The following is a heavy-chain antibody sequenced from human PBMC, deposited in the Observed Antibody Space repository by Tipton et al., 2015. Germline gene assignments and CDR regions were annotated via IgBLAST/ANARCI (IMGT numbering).Heavy chain of an antibody. CDR1: GGSISSDNRY. J-gene: IGHJ4*02. CDR3: ARVPTTVTTYFDY. Sequence: TLSLTCTVSGGSISSDNRYWGWIRQPPGKGLEWIGEINHSGSTNYNPSLKSRVTISVDTSKNQFSLKLSSVTAADTAVYYCARVPTTVTTYFDYWGQGTLVTVSS. D-gene: IGHD4-17*01. V-gene: IGHV4-39*07. CDR2: INHSGST.